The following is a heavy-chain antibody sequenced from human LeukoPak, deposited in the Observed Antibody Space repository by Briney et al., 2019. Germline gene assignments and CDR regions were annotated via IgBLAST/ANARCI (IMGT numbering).Heavy chain of an antibody. D-gene: IGHD3-10*01. V-gene: IGHV4-31*03. CDR3: AKRDTDYRLY. J-gene: IGHJ4*02. CDR1: GGSISSGDNY. Sequence: SETLSLTCTVSGGSISSGDNYWSWIRQHPGKGLEWIGYIYHSGGTYYNPSLKSRITMSVDTSKNQFSLNLTSVTAADTAVYYCAKRDTDYRLYWGQGALVTVSS. CDR2: IYHSGGT.